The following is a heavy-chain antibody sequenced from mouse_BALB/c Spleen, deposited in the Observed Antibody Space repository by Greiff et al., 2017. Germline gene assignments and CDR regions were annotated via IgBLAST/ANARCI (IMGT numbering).Heavy chain of an antibody. V-gene: IGHV5-17*02. Sequence: EVQLVESGGGLVQPGGSRKLSCAASGFTFSSFGMHWVRQAPEKGLEWVAYISSGSSTIYYADTVKGRFTISRDNPKNTLFLQMTSLRSEDTAMYYCARNDGYGMDYWGQGTSVTVSS. CDR1: GFTFSSFG. J-gene: IGHJ4*01. D-gene: IGHD2-3*01. CDR2: ISSGSSTI. CDR3: ARNDGYGMDY.